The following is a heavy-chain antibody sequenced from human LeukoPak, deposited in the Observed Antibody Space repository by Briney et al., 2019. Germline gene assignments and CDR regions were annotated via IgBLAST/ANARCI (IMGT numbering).Heavy chain of an antibody. J-gene: IGHJ4*02. CDR3: ARHGNALTHSEYFDY. V-gene: IGHV1-18*01. Sequence: ASVTVSFKTSGYTFNTYAISWVRQAPGQGLEWMGWISNHNVNTNSAQKLQGRVTITKDTSTSTAYLDPQSLRSDDTAIYYCARHGNALTHSEYFDYWGQGTLITVSS. CDR2: ISNHNVNT. CDR1: GYTFNTYA. D-gene: IGHD1-26*01.